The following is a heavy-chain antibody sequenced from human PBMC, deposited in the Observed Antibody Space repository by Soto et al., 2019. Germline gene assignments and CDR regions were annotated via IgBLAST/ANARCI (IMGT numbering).Heavy chain of an antibody. CDR1: GFIFRDHA. V-gene: IGHV3-23*01. CDR3: ARDPYDCSSGYRGNFDF. CDR2: IRGNGVSA. Sequence: PGRSLRLSCAVSGFIFRDHAMSWVRQTPGKGLEWVATIRGNGVSANYAASVKGRFTISRANSQNPLYLQISSLRADDPAISYCARDPYDCSSGYRGNFDFWGQGTRVTVSS. J-gene: IGHJ4*02. D-gene: IGHD3-3*01.